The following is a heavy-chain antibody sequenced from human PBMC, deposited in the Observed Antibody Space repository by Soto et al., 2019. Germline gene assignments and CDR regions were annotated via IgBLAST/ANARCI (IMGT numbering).Heavy chain of an antibody. D-gene: IGHD3-16*02. Sequence: QVRLVQSGAEVKKPGSSVKVSCEASGGTFSSYTVTWVRQAPGQGLEWMGGIIPIVTTPNYAQKFQGRLTISADKSTSTSYMELSSLTSEDTGVYYCARVAYHLRIRYHYYGMDVWGQGTTVIVSS. V-gene: IGHV1-69*06. CDR3: ARVAYHLRIRYHYYGMDV. CDR1: GGTFSSYT. CDR2: IIPIVTTP. J-gene: IGHJ6*02.